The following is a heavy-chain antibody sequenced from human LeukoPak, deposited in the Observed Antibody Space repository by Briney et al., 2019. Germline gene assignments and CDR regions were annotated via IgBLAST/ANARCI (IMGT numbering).Heavy chain of an antibody. Sequence: GGSLRLSCAASGFTFDDYGMSWVRQAPGKGLEWVSGINWNGGSTGYADSVKGRFTISRDNAKNSLYLQMNSLRAEDTALDYCARDVRVYSSSSPPGYWGQGTLVTVAS. CDR3: ARDVRVYSSSSPPGY. CDR1: GFTFDDYG. D-gene: IGHD6-6*01. V-gene: IGHV3-20*04. J-gene: IGHJ4*02. CDR2: INWNGGST.